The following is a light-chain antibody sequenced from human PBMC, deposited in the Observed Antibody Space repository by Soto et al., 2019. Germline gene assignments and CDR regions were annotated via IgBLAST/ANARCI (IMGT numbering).Light chain of an antibody. J-gene: IGKJ4*01. CDR2: DVS. CDR1: QSVSSY. Sequence: EVVLTQSPDTLSLSPGGSATLSCRASQSVSSYLAWYQQRPGQALRLLIYDVSKRATGIPARFSGSGSRTDFTITINSLEHEDLAIYFCHQRSNWPLTFGGGTKLEIK. CDR3: HQRSNWPLT. V-gene: IGKV3-11*01.